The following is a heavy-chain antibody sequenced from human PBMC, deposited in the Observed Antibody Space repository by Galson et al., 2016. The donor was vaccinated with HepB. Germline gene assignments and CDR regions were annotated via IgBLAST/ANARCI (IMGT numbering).Heavy chain of an antibody. Sequence: SVKVSCKGSGYSFTNYQINWVRQATGQGPEWLGWMNPNSGNTLYAQKFWGRVTMTSDTSISTAYMELRSLTSEDTAIYYCTRGVVCYGDRCTYTGMDAWGQGTTVTVSS. CDR3: TRGVVCYGDRCTYTGMDA. D-gene: IGHD2-21*02. J-gene: IGHJ6*02. CDR2: MNPNSGNT. V-gene: IGHV1-8*02. CDR1: GYSFTNYQ.